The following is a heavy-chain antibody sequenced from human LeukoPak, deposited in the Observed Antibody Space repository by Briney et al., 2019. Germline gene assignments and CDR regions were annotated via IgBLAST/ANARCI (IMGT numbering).Heavy chain of an antibody. CDR2: ISAYNGNT. D-gene: IGHD3-3*01. CDR1: GGTFSSYA. J-gene: IGHJ5*02. V-gene: IGHV1-18*01. Sequence: ASVKVSCKASGGTFSSYAISWVRQAPGQGLEWMGWISAYNGNTNYAQKLQGRVTMTTDTSTSTAYMELRSLRSDDTAVYYCARDAYYDFWSGYRPNWFDPWGQGTLVTVSS. CDR3: ARDAYYDFWSGYRPNWFDP.